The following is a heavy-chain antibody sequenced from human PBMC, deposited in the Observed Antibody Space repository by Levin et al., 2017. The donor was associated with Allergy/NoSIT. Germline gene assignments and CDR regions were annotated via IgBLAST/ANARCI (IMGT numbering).Heavy chain of an antibody. D-gene: IGHD6-13*01. V-gene: IGHV3-23*01. Sequence: GESLKISCAASGFTFSSYAMSWVRQAPGKGLEWVSAISGSGGSTYYADSVKGRFTISRDNSKNTLYLQMNSLRAEDTAVYYCARGRVVAQRIAAAPEDYWGQGTLVTVSS. CDR1: GFTFSSYA. CDR3: ARGRVVAQRIAAAPEDY. J-gene: IGHJ4*02. CDR2: ISGSGGST.